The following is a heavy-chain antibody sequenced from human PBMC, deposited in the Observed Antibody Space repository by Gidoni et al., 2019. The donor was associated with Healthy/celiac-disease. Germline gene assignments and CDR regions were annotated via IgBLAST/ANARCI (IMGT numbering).Heavy chain of an antibody. CDR1: GFTFDDYA. CDR2: ISWNSGSI. V-gene: IGHV3-9*01. J-gene: IGHJ4*02. D-gene: IGHD3-22*01. Sequence: DVQLMESGGGLVQPGRYLRPSCTASGFTFDDYAMHWVRQAPGKGLELVSGISWNSGSIGYADSVKGRFTISRDNAKNSLYLQMNSLRAEDTALYYCAKDTRSGYFFYFDYWGQGTLVTVSS. CDR3: AKDTRSGYFFYFDY.